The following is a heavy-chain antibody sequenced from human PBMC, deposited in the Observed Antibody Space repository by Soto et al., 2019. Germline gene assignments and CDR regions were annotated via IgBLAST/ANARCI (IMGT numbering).Heavy chain of an antibody. Sequence: LSLTCAVYGGSFSGYYWSWIRQPPGKGLEWIGEINHSGSTNYNPSLKSRVTISVDTSKNQFSLKLSSVTAADTAVYYCARVYYDFWSGYYSHYFDYWGQGTLVTVSS. J-gene: IGHJ4*02. V-gene: IGHV4-34*01. D-gene: IGHD3-3*01. CDR3: ARVYYDFWSGYYSHYFDY. CDR1: GGSFSGYY. CDR2: INHSGST.